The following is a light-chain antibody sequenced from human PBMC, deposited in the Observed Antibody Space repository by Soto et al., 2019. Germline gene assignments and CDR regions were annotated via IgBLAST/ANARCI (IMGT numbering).Light chain of an antibody. CDR2: YAS. Sequence: IVMTQSPATLSVSPGGRVTISCRASQSVTNTLAWYQHKPGQAPRLLISYASRGATGIPDRFSGSGSETDFTLTISRLESEDFAVYYCQQYSSSPPITFGQGTRLEIK. J-gene: IGKJ5*01. V-gene: IGKV3-20*01. CDR1: QSVTNT. CDR3: QQYSSSPPIT.